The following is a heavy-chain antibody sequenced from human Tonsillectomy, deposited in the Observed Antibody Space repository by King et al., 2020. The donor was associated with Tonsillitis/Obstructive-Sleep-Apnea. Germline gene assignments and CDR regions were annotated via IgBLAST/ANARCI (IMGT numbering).Heavy chain of an antibody. CDR3: AHSLYYYGSGTTFDS. V-gene: IGHV2-5*02. D-gene: IGHD3-10*01. Sequence: TLKESGPTLVKPTQTLTLTCTFSGFSLSTSAVGVGWIRQPPGKALEWLALIYWDDDKRYSPSLKSRPTITKDTSKNQVVLTMTNMDPVDTATYYCAHSLYYYGSGTTFDSWGQGTLVTVSS. J-gene: IGHJ4*02. CDR1: GFSLSTSAVG. CDR2: IYWDDDK.